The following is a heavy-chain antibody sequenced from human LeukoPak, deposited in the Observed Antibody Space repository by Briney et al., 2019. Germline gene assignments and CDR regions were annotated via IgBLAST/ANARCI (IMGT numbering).Heavy chain of an antibody. CDR2: INSDGSST. J-gene: IGHJ2*01. Sequence: PGGSLRLSCAASGFTFSSYAMSWVRQAPGKGLVWVSRINSDGSSTNYADSVKGRFTISRDNPKNTLYLQMNSLRAEDTAVYYCARGGPTPNSRYFDLWGRGTLVTVSS. CDR1: GFTFSSYA. D-gene: IGHD4-11*01. CDR3: ARGGPTPNSRYFDL. V-gene: IGHV3-74*01.